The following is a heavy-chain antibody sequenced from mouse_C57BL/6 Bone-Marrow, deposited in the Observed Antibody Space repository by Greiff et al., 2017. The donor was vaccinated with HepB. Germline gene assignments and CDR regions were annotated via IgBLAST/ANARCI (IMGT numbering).Heavy chain of an antibody. CDR2: ISDGGSYT. CDR1: GFTFSSYA. J-gene: IGHJ2*01. Sequence: EVKLVESGGGLVKPGGSLKLSCAASGFTFSSYAMSWVRQTPEKRLEWVATISDGGSYTYYPDNVKGRFTISRDNAKNNLYLQMSHLKSEDTAMYYCARDQVDYWGQGTTLTVSS. CDR3: ARDQVDY. V-gene: IGHV5-4*01.